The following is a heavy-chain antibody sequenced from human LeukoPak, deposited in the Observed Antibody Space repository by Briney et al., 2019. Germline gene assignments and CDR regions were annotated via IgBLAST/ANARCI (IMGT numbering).Heavy chain of an antibody. J-gene: IGHJ2*01. CDR2: ISGSGGST. Sequence: GGSLRPSCAASGFTFSSYAMSWVRQAPGKGLEWVSAISGSGGSTYYADSVKGRFTISRDNSKNTLYLQMNSLRAEDTAVYYCAKFGGNSASYWYFDLWGRGTLVTVSS. V-gene: IGHV3-23*01. CDR3: AKFGGNSASYWYFDL. CDR1: GFTFSSYA. D-gene: IGHD4-23*01.